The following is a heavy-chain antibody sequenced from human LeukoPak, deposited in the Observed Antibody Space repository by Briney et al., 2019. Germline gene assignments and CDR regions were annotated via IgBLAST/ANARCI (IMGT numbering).Heavy chain of an antibody. J-gene: IGHJ4*02. Sequence: PGGSLRLSCAASGFTVSSNYMSWVRQAPGKGLEWVSVIYSGGSTYYADSVKGRFTISRDNSKNTLYLQMNSLRAEDTAVYYCAGYYYGSGSYYYFDYWGQGTLVTVSS. CDR3: AGYYYGSGSYYYFDY. D-gene: IGHD3-10*01. CDR2: IYSGGST. CDR1: GFTVSSNY. V-gene: IGHV3-53*01.